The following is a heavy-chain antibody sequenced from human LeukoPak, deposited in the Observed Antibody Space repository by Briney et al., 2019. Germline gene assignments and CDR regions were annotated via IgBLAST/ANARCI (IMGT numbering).Heavy chain of an antibody. CDR3: ARDSGWAFDI. J-gene: IGHJ3*02. CDR2: FYYSGST. V-gene: IGHV4-59*01. CDR1: GGSISSYY. Sequence: SETLSLTCTVSGGSISSYYWSWIRQPPGKGLEWIGYFYYSGSTTYNPSLKSRVTISVDTSKNQFSLKLSSVTAADTAVYYCARDSGWAFDIWGQGTMVTVSS. D-gene: IGHD3-10*01.